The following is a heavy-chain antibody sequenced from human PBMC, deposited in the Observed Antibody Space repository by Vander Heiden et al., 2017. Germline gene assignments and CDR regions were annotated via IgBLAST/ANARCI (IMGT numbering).Heavy chain of an antibody. CDR1: GFTFSSYH. V-gene: IGHV3-23*01. Sequence: EVQLLESGGGLVQPGGSLRLSCAASGFTFSSYHMSWVRQAPGNGLEWVSAISGSGGSTYYADSVKGRFTISRDNSKNTLYLQMNSLRAEDTAVYYCAKFRWIQLWGGYYFDYWGQGTLVTVSS. J-gene: IGHJ4*02. CDR3: AKFRWIQLWGGYYFDY. D-gene: IGHD5-18*01. CDR2: ISGSGGST.